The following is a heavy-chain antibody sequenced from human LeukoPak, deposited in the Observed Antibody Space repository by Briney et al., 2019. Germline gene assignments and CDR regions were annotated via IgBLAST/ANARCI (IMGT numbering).Heavy chain of an antibody. CDR1: GFTFISYG. J-gene: IGHJ4*02. D-gene: IGHD3-22*01. CDR3: AKSFYYAFNY. Sequence: GGSLRLSCAASGFTFISYGMHWVRQAPGKGLEWVTFIRYDGSNKYYADSVKGRFIISRDNSKNTLYLQMNSLRAEDTAVYYCAKSFYYAFNYWGQGTLVTVSS. CDR2: IRYDGSNK. V-gene: IGHV3-30*02.